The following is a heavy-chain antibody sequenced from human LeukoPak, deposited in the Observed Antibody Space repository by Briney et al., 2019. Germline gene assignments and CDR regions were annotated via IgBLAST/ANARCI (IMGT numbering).Heavy chain of an antibody. J-gene: IGHJ3*02. CDR3: ARRRVGGTADDAFDN. Sequence: GASVKVSCKASGYTFTSYGMSWVRQAPGQGLEWMGWISAYNGNTNYAQKLQGRVTLTTDTSTSTAHMELRSLRSDDTAVYYCARRRVGGTADDAFDNWGQGTMVTVSS. V-gene: IGHV1-18*01. CDR2: ISAYNGNT. CDR1: GYTFTSYG. D-gene: IGHD1-26*01.